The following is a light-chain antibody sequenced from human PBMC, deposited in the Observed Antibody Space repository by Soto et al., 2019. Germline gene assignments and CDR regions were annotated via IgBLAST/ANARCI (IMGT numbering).Light chain of an antibody. Sequence: EIVLTQSPGTLSLSPGERATLSCRTRQSFSSSYLAWYQQKPGQAPRLLIYGASSRATGIPDRFSGSGSGTEFTLTISRLEPEDFAVYYCQQYGTSITFGQGTRLEI. CDR2: GAS. V-gene: IGKV3-20*01. CDR1: QSFSSSY. CDR3: QQYGTSIT. J-gene: IGKJ5*01.